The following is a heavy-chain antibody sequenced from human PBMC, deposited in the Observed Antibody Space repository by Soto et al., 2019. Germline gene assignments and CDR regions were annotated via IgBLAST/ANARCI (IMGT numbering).Heavy chain of an antibody. V-gene: IGHV2-5*01. Sequence: QITLKESGPTLVKPTQTLTLTCTFSGFSLTTSGVGVGWIRQPPGKALEWLALIYWTDVKRYSPSLNSRLTIAKDPSTTQVVLTMTNMDPVDTATYYCAHSAIYIRTWFYFDQWGQGTLFTVSS. J-gene: IGHJ4*02. CDR2: IYWTDVK. CDR1: GFSLTTSGVG. D-gene: IGHD3-3*02. CDR3: AHSAIYIRTWFYFDQ.